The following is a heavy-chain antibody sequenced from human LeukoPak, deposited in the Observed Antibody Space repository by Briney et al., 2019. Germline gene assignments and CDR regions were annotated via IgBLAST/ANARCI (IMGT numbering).Heavy chain of an antibody. CDR1: GFTFSSYN. Sequence: GGSLRLSCAASGFTFSSYNMNWVRQAPGKGLEWVSSITSGSSYIYYADSVKGRFTISRDNSKNTLYLQMNSLRAEDTAVYYCAKGRITMVRGVIIGNYFDYWGQGTLVTVSS. CDR3: AKGRITMVRGVIIGNYFDY. V-gene: IGHV3-21*04. J-gene: IGHJ4*02. CDR2: ITSGSSYI. D-gene: IGHD3-10*01.